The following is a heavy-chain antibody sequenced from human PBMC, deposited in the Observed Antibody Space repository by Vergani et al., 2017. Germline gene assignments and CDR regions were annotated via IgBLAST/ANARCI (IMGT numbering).Heavy chain of an antibody. D-gene: IGHD3-10*01. CDR3: ASGGHGSENGGALQL. J-gene: IGHJ3*01. CDR2: IYPGDSEV. CDR1: GYIFSNFW. V-gene: IGHV5-51*01. Sequence: EKQLVQSGSETKKPGESLKISCQAFGYIFSNFWIGWVRQRPGRGLEWMGIIYPGDSEVKSNPTFRGQVIFSVDTSVNTAYPQWRSLQASDTATYFCASGGHGSENGGALQLWGQGTNITVSS.